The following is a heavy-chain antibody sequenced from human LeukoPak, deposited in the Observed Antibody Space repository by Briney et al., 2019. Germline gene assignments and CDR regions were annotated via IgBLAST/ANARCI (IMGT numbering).Heavy chain of an antibody. D-gene: IGHD2/OR15-2a*01. V-gene: IGHV4-39*01. J-gene: IGHJ4*02. CDR2: IYYSGST. CDR1: GGSISSSSYC. CDR3: QSLTFPKRGY. Sequence: ASETLSLTCTVSGGSISSSSYCWDWIRQPPGKGLQWIGSIYYSGSTYYSPSLKSRVTMSVDTSKNQFSLNLSSVTAADTAVYYCQSLTFPKRGYRGQGTLVTVFS.